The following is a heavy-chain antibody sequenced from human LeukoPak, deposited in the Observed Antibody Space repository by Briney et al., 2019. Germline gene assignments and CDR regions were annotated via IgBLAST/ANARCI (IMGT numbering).Heavy chain of an antibody. CDR3: TIREGPMSGSYDYFDP. D-gene: IGHD1-26*01. J-gene: IGHJ5*02. CDR1: GGSISGYY. Sequence: SETLSVTCTVSGGSISGYYWSWIRQPPGQGLEWIAYIHSNGYTNYNPSLKSRVTISVDTSKNQFSLKVTSVTAADTAMYYCTIREGPMSGSYDYFDPWGQGTLVTVS. V-gene: IGHV4-4*09. CDR2: IHSNGYT.